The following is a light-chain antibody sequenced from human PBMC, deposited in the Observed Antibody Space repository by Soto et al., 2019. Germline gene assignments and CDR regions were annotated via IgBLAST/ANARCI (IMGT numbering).Light chain of an antibody. CDR1: SSDVGGYNY. CDR2: DVS. CDR3: SSYTSSSTYV. V-gene: IGLV2-14*01. J-gene: IGLJ1*01. Sequence: QAVVTQPASVSGSPGQSITISCTGTSSDVGGYNYVSWYQQHPGKAPKLMIYDVSNRPSGVSNRFSGSKSGNTASLTISGLQAEDEAVYYCSSYTSSSTYVFGTGTKLTVL.